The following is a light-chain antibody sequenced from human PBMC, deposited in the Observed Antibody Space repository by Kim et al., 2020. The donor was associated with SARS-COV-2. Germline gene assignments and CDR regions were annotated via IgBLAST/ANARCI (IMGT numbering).Light chain of an antibody. CDR3: LLSHSGGRLAV. V-gene: IGLV7-46*01. Sequence: QAVVTQEPSLTVSPGGTVTLTCASSSGAVTNTHHPYWFQQKPGQAPRTLISDTSNKPSWTPARFSGSLLGGKAALTLSGAQPEDEAEYYCLLLLSHSGGRLAVFGGGTQLTVL. CDR2: DTS. J-gene: IGLJ2*01. CDR1: SGAVTNTHH.